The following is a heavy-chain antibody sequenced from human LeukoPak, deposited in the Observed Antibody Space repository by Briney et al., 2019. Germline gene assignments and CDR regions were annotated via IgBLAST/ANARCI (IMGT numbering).Heavy chain of an antibody. Sequence: GASVKVSCKASGYTFASYDINWVRQATGQGLEWMGWMNPNSGNTGYAQKFQGRVTMTRNTSISTAYMELSRLRSDDTAVYNCARDLGGWYAFDIWGQGTMVTVSS. CDR2: MNPNSGNT. CDR3: ARDLGGWYAFDI. CDR1: GYTFASYD. J-gene: IGHJ3*02. D-gene: IGHD6-19*01. V-gene: IGHV1-8*01.